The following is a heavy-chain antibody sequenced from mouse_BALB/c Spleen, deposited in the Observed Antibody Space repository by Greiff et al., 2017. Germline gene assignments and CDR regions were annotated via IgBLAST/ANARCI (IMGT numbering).Heavy chain of an antibody. V-gene: IGHV3-2*02. J-gene: IGHJ1*01. CDR3: ATNWYFDV. Sequence: DVKLQESGPGLVKPSQSLSLTCTVTGYSITSDYAWNWIRQFPGNKLEWMGYISYSGSTSYNPSLKSRISITRDTSKNQFFLQLNSVTTEDTATYYCATNWYFDVWGAGTTVTVSS. CDR1: GYSITSDYA. CDR2: ISYSGST.